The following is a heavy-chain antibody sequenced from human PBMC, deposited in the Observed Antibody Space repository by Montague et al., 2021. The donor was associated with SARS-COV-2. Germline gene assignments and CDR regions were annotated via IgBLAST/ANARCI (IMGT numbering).Heavy chain of an antibody. J-gene: IGHJ6*02. D-gene: IGHD2-15*01. CDR1: GGSISSETSY. V-gene: IGHV4-39*01. Sequence: SETLSLTCTVSGGSISSETSYWVWIRPPPGKGLEWIVAMSYSGGAYYNPSLKSPVTISVNTSTNPFSLNLTSVTAADTSVYYCARHWWELRARDYNYYYGMDVWGQGTMVTVSS. CDR2: MSYSGGA. CDR3: ARHWWELRARDYNYYYGMDV.